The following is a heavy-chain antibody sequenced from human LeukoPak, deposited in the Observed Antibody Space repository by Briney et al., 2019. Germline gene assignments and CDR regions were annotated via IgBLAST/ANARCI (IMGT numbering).Heavy chain of an antibody. CDR2: IKEDGSKK. CDR1: GFTFSTYW. J-gene: IGHJ4*02. V-gene: IGHV3-7*03. Sequence: GGSLRLSCAASGFTFSTYWMTWVRQAPGKGLEWVASIKEDGSKKYYMDSVKGRFTISRDNAQKSLYLEMNSLRVEDTAVYYCARAVTSTEGYWGQGTLVTVSS. CDR3: ARAVTSTEGY.